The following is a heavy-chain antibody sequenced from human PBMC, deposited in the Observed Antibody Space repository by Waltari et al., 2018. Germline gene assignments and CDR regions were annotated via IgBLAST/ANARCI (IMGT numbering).Heavy chain of an antibody. CDR1: GFTFINYG. CDR3: GKDYSAYHFGMDV. V-gene: IGHV3-33*06. J-gene: IGHJ6*02. CDR2: IWYDGNNK. D-gene: IGHD2-15*01. Sequence: QVQLVESGGGVVQPGASLRLPCAASGFTFINYGRHWVLQAPGKGLEWVAVIWYDGNNKYYEDSVKGRFTISRDNSRNTLDLQMNGLRVEDTAVYYCGKDYSAYHFGMDVRGQGSTVTVSS.